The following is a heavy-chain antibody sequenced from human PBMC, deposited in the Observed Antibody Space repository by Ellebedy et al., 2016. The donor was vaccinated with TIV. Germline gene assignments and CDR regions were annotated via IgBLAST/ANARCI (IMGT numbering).Heavy chain of an antibody. CDR3: TTAGSY. Sequence: GESLKISCAASGFTFSNYWMHWVRQAPGKGLEWVSRINSDGSSTTYADSVKGRFTISRDNAKNTLHLQMNSLKTEDTAVYYCTTAGSYWGQGTLVTVSS. CDR1: GFTFSNYW. J-gene: IGHJ4*02. CDR2: INSDGSST. V-gene: IGHV3-74*01.